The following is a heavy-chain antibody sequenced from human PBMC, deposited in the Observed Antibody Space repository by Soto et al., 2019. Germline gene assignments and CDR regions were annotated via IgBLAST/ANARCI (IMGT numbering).Heavy chain of an antibody. CDR1: SGSISSSNW. CDR2: IYHSGST. D-gene: IGHD4-17*01. J-gene: IGHJ2*01. Sequence: QVQLQESGPGLVKPSGTLSLTCAVSSGSISSSNWWSWVRQPPGKGLEWIGEIYHSGSTNYNPSLKSRVTLSVDKSEDQFSLKLTSVTAADTAVYYCARVPPATVTDVYFGLWGRGTLVTVSS. V-gene: IGHV4-4*02. CDR3: ARVPPATVTDVYFGL.